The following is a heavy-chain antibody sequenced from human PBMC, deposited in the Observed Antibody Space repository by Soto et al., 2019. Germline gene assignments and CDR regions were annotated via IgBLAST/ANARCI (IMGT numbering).Heavy chain of an antibody. J-gene: IGHJ5*02. V-gene: IGHV1-18*01. Sequence: AASVKVSCKASGFTFTSYAISWVRQAPGQGLEWMGWISAYNDNTNYAQKLQGRVTMTTDTSTSTAYMELRSLRSDDTAVYYCARDDTAFDPWGQGTLVTVSS. D-gene: IGHD3-22*01. CDR3: ARDDTAFDP. CDR2: ISAYNDNT. CDR1: GFTFTSYA.